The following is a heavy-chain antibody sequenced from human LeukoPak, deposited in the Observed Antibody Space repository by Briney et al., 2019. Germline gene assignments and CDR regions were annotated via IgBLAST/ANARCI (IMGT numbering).Heavy chain of an antibody. D-gene: IGHD3-3*01. J-gene: IGHJ3*02. CDR1: GFTFSSHW. CDR3: ARSRTASGVVIMGAFDI. V-gene: IGHV3-7*01. CDR2: IRKDGAEK. Sequence: GGSLRLSCAASGFTFSSHWMSWVRQAPGKGLEWVANIRKDGAEKNYVDSVKGRFTISRDNAKDSPYLEVNSLRAEDTAVYYCARSRTASGVVIMGAFDIWGQGTMVTVSS.